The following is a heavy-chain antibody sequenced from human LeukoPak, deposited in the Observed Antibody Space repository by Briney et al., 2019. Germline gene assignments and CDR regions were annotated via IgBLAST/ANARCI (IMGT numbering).Heavy chain of an antibody. CDR3: ARGRRYSGSYYEGDYYYYMDV. Sequence: SVKVSCKASGGTFSSYTISWVRQAPGQGLEWMGRITPILGIANYAQKFQGRVTITADKSTSTAYMELSSLRSEDTAVYYCARGRRYSGSYYEGDYYYYMDVWGKGTTVTVSS. D-gene: IGHD1-26*01. V-gene: IGHV1-69*02. J-gene: IGHJ6*03. CDR2: ITPILGIA. CDR1: GGTFSSYT.